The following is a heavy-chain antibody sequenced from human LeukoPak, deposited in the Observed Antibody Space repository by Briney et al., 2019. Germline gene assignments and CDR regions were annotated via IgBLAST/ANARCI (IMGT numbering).Heavy chain of an antibody. CDR2: ISAYNGNT. Sequence: GASVTVSCKASGYTFTGYYLHWVRQAPGQGLEWMGWISAYNGNTNYAQKLQGRVTMTTDTSTSTAYMELRSLRSDDTAVYYCARDRLYGSGEVGFDYWGQGTLVTVSS. J-gene: IGHJ4*02. CDR3: ARDRLYGSGEVGFDY. V-gene: IGHV1-18*04. CDR1: GYTFTGYY. D-gene: IGHD3-10*01.